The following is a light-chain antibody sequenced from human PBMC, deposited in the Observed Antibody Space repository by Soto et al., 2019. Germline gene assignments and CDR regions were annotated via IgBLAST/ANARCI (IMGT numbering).Light chain of an antibody. CDR2: DAS. CDR1: QSVSSSY. Sequence: EIVLTQSPGTLSLSPGERATLSCRASQSVSSSYLAWYQQKPGQAPSLLIYDASNRATGIPARFSGSGSGTDFTLTISSLEPEDFAVYYCQQRSNWLITFGQGTRLEIK. V-gene: IGKV3D-20*02. CDR3: QQRSNWLIT. J-gene: IGKJ5*01.